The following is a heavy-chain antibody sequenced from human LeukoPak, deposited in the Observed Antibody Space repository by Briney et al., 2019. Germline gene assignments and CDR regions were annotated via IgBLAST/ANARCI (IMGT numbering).Heavy chain of an antibody. Sequence: GPLRLSCAASGFTFSNYGMHWIRQAPGKVLEWVSYISSSSSTIYYADSVKGRFTISRDNAKNSLYLQMNSLRAEDTAVYYCARIAGGSSSWDFDYWGQGTLVTVSS. D-gene: IGHD6-6*01. CDR2: ISSSSSTI. V-gene: IGHV3-48*01. CDR1: GFTFSNYG. J-gene: IGHJ4*02. CDR3: ARIAGGSSSWDFDY.